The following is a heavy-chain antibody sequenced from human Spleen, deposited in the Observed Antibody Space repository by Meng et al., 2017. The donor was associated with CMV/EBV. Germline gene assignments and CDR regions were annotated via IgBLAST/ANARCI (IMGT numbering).Heavy chain of an antibody. D-gene: IGHD2-2*02. Sequence: SETLSLTCTVSGGSISSSSYYWGWIRQPPGKGLEWIGNIYYSGSTNYNPSLKSRATISIDTSKNQFSLKVSSVTAADTAVYYCASFHCSSSNCYTKNYDMDVWGQGTTVTVSS. CDR3: ASFHCSSSNCYTKNYDMDV. J-gene: IGHJ6*02. CDR2: IYYSGST. V-gene: IGHV4-39*07. CDR1: GGSISSSSYY.